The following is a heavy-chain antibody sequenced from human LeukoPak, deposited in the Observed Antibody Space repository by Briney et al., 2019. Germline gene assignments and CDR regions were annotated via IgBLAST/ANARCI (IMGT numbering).Heavy chain of an antibody. J-gene: IGHJ4*02. CDR3: ARRDDSSGYHKIFDY. V-gene: IGHV4-4*07. Sequence: SETLSLTCTVSGGSISSYYWSWIRQPAGTALEWIGRIYTSGTITYNPSLKSRVTISIDTSKNQFYLKLSSLTAADTAVYYCARRDDSSGYHKIFDYWGPGTLVTVSS. CDR2: IYTSGTI. D-gene: IGHD3-22*01. CDR1: GGSISSYY.